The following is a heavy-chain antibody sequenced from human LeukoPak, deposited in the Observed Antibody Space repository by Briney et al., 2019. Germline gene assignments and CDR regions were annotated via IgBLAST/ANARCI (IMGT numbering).Heavy chain of an antibody. V-gene: IGHV1-2*02. CDR2: INPNSGGT. CDR1: GYTFTGSY. Sequence: ASVKVSCKASGYTFTGSYMHWVRQAPGQGLEWMGWINPNSGGTNYAQKFQGRVTMTRDTSISTAYMELSRLRSDDTAVYYCARSARIVVVPAAIWGQGTLVTVSS. CDR3: ARSARIVVVPAAI. D-gene: IGHD2-2*01. J-gene: IGHJ4*02.